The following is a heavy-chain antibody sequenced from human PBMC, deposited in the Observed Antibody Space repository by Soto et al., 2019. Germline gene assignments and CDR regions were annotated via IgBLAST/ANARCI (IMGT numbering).Heavy chain of an antibody. V-gene: IGHV4-59*01. CDR2: IYYSATT. Sequence: SETLSLPCTVSCGYISGYYGSWIRQPPGKGLEWIGYIYYSATTNYNPSLKSRVTISVDTSKNQFSLKLSSVTAADTAVYYGARDRTTGSVWACIYYWGQGTLVTVSS. CDR3: ARDRTTGSVWACIYY. D-gene: IGHD1-1*01. J-gene: IGHJ4*02. CDR1: CGYISGYY.